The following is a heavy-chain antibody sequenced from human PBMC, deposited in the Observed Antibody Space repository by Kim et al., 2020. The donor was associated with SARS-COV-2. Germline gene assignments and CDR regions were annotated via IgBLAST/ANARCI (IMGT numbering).Heavy chain of an antibody. V-gene: IGHV4-61*01. Sequence: SETLSLTCTVSGGSVSSGSYYWSWIRQPPGKGLEWIGYIYYSGSTNYNPSLKSRVTISVDTSKNQFSLKLSSVTAADTAVYYCAREVIGITMTLEPQQNYYGMDVWGQGTTVTVSS. J-gene: IGHJ6*02. D-gene: IGHD3-22*01. CDR1: GGSVSSGSYY. CDR3: AREVIGITMTLEPQQNYYGMDV. CDR2: IYYSGST.